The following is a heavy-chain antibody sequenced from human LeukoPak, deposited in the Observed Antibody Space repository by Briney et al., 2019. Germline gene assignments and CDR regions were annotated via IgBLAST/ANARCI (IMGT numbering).Heavy chain of an antibody. CDR2: ISTNTGNP. Sequence: ASVKVSCKASGYTFTSYAMNWVRQAPGQGLEWMGWISTNTGNPTYAQGFTGRFVFSLDTSVSTAYLQISSLKAEDTAVYYCARGPYSSGWYYFDYWGQGTLVTVSS. V-gene: IGHV7-4-1*02. J-gene: IGHJ4*02. CDR3: ARGPYSSGWYYFDY. CDR1: GYTFTSYA. D-gene: IGHD6-19*01.